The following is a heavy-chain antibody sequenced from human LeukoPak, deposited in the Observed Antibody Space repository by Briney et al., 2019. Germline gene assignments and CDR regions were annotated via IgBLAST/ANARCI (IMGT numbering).Heavy chain of an antibody. V-gene: IGHV3-30*04. CDR1: GFTFSSYA. CDR3: ARDHSFWGLWGGYYFGY. D-gene: IGHD3-16*01. Sequence: GRSLTLTCAASGFTFSSYAMHWVRQAPGKGLAWVAVISYYGSNKYYADSVKGRFTISRDNSKNTLYLQMNSLRAEDTAVYYCARDHSFWGLWGGYYFGYWGQGTLVTVSS. CDR2: ISYYGSNK. J-gene: IGHJ4*02.